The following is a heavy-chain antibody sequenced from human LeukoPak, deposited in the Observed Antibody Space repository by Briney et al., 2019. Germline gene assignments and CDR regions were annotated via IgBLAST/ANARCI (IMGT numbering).Heavy chain of an antibody. D-gene: IGHD1-1*01. CDR3: ARENLNSGYYYYYMDV. J-gene: IGHJ6*03. CDR1: GGSISSYY. Sequence: SETLSLTCTVSGGSISSYYWSWIRQPPGKGLEWIGYIYYSGSTNYNPSLKSRVTISVDTSKNQFSLKLSSVTAADTAVYYCARENLNSGYYYYYMDVWGKGTTVTVSS. V-gene: IGHV4-59*12. CDR2: IYYSGST.